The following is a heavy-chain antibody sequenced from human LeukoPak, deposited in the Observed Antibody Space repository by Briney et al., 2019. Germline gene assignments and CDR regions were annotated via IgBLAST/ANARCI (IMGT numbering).Heavy chain of an antibody. CDR2: IIPIFGTA. V-gene: IGHV1-69*13. CDR1: GGTFSSYA. Sequence: GASVKVSCKASGGTFSSYAISWVRQAPGQGLEWMGGIIPIFGTANYAQKFQGRVTITADESTSTAYMELSSLRSEDTAVYYCARGGDTAMVPHLDYWGQGTLVTVSS. CDR3: ARGGDTAMVPHLDY. J-gene: IGHJ4*02. D-gene: IGHD5-18*01.